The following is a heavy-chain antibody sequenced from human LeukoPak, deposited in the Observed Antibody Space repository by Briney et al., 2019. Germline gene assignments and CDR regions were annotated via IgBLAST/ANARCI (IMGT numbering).Heavy chain of an antibody. Sequence: ASVKVSCKASGYTFGSYAMHWVRQAPGQRLEWMGWIIPGNGNTKYSQKFQGRVTITRDTSASTAYMELSSLRSEDTAVYYCATRIEAVGSWGQGTLVTVSS. CDR3: ATRIEAVGS. D-gene: IGHD6-13*01. V-gene: IGHV1-3*01. CDR2: IIPGNGNT. J-gene: IGHJ4*02. CDR1: GYTFGSYA.